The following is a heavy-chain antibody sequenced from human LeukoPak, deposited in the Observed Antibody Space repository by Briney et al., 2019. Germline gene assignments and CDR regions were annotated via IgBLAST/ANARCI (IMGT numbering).Heavy chain of an antibody. D-gene: IGHD4-17*01. CDR3: AKDLPGGDYVSGAFDI. CDR2: ISGSGGCT. J-gene: IGHJ3*02. Sequence: GGSLRLSCAASGFTFSSYAMSGVRQAPGKGLEWVSAISGSGGCTYYADSVKGRFTISRDNSKNTLYLQMNSLRAEDTAVYYCAKDLPGGDYVSGAFDIWGQGTMVTVSS. CDR1: GFTFSSYA. V-gene: IGHV3-23*01.